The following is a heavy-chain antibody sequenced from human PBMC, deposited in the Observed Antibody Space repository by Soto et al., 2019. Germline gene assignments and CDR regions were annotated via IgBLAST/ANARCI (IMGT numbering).Heavy chain of an antibody. J-gene: IGHJ4*02. CDR1: GGTFSSYA. V-gene: IGHV1-69*12. CDR2: IIPIFGTA. D-gene: IGHD1-7*01. Sequence: QVQLVQSGAEVKKPGSSVKVSCKASGGTFSSYAISWVRQAPGQGLEWMGGIIPIFGTANYAQKFQGRVTTTADESTSTAYMELSSLRSEDTAVYYCAREVTLELRIPGYLGYWGQGTLVTVSS. CDR3: AREVTLELRIPGYLGY.